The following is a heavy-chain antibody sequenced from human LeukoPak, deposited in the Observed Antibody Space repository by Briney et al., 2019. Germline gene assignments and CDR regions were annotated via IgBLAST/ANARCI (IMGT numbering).Heavy chain of an antibody. CDR1: GFTFSSYN. D-gene: IGHD6-19*01. CDR3: ARRPPAVAGLDY. J-gene: IGHJ4*02. CDR2: ISKDGSNK. Sequence: GGSLRLSCAASGFTFSSYNMHWVRQAPGKGLEWVAVISKDGSNKYYADSVKGRFTISRDNSKNTVYVEMNSLRAEDTAVYYCARRPPAVAGLDYWGQGTLVTVSS. V-gene: IGHV3-30*03.